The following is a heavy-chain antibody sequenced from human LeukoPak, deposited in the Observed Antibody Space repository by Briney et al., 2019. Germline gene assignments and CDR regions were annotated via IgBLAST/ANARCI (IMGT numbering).Heavy chain of an antibody. CDR3: ARGTERSRYFDH. J-gene: IGHJ4*02. CDR2: MNPNSANT. Sequence: ASVKASCKASGYTFISSDINWVRQAPGQGLEWMGWMNPNSANTGYVQKFQGRVTLTRNTSISTAYMELSSLRSEDTAVYYCARGTERSRYFDHWGQGTLVTVSA. CDR1: GYTFISSD. V-gene: IGHV1-8*01. D-gene: IGHD6-6*01.